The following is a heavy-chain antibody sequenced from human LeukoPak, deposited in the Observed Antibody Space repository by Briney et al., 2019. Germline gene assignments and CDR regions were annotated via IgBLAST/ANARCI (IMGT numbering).Heavy chain of an antibody. D-gene: IGHD6-19*01. Sequence: SETLSLTCTVSGGSISSYYWSWIRQPPGKGLEWIGYIYYSGSTYYNPSLKSRVTISVDMSKNQFSLKLSSVTPADTAVYFCARRAAGDYFDYWGQGNLVTVSS. CDR2: IYYSGST. CDR1: GGSISSYY. V-gene: IGHV4-59*12. CDR3: ARRAAGDYFDY. J-gene: IGHJ4*02.